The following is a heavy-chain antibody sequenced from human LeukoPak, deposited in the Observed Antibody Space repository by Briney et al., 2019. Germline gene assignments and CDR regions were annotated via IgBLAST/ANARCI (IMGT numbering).Heavy chain of an antibody. CDR2: ISGSGGST. CDR1: GFTFSSYG. D-gene: IGHD2-2*01. Sequence: GGSLRLSCAASGFTFSSYGMSWVRQAPGKGLEWVSAISGSGGSTYYADSVKGRFTISRDNAKNSLYLQMNSLRAEDTAVYYCARGRDCSSTSCYPRGYASDIWGQGTMVTVSS. V-gene: IGHV3-23*01. J-gene: IGHJ3*02. CDR3: ARGRDCSSTSCYPRGYASDI.